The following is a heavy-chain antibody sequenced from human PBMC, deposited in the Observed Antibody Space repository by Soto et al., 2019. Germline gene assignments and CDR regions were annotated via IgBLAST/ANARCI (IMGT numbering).Heavy chain of an antibody. Sequence: VGSLRLSCAASGFTFSSYAMSWVRQAPGKGLEWVSAISGSGGSTYYADSVKGRFTISRDNSKNTLYLQMNSLRAEDTAVYYCAKGLTMIVVLDAFDIWGQGTMVTVSS. CDR2: ISGSGGST. CDR3: AKGLTMIVVLDAFDI. CDR1: GFTFSSYA. D-gene: IGHD3-22*01. J-gene: IGHJ3*02. V-gene: IGHV3-23*01.